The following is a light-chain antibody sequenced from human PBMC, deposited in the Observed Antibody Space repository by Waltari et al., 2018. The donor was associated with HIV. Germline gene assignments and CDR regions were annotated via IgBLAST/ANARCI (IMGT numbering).Light chain of an antibody. CDR3: HQSNSFPST. J-gene: IGKJ2*01. CDR1: QDIASW. CDR2: ASS. V-gene: IGKV1-12*01. Sequence: DIQLTQSPSSFSALIGARVTTTCRGSQDIASWLAWYQQKPGKAPKLLIYASSNLQNGVPSRFSGTGTGTDFKLTIRNLQPEDFATYFCHQSNSFPSTFGPGTKLEIK.